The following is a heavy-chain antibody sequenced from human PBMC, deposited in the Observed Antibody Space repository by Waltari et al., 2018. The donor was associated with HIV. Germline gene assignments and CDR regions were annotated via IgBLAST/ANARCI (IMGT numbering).Heavy chain of an antibody. J-gene: IGHJ6*02. CDR2: IYPGDSDT. Sequence: EVQLAQPGAEVKKPGASLKLSCKGFGYSFNSNWNGWVRPMPGKGLEWMGIIYPGDSDTRYSPSFQGQVTISADKSISTAYLQWSSLKASDTAMYYCARLKGSGRRRYYGMDVWGQGTTVTVSS. D-gene: IGHD3-10*01. V-gene: IGHV5-51*01. CDR1: GYSFNSNW. CDR3: ARLKGSGRRRYYGMDV.